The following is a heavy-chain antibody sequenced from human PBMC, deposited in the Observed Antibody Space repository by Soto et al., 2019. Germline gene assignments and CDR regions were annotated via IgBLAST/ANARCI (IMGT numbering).Heavy chain of an antibody. V-gene: IGHV3-30*18. J-gene: IGHJ4*02. D-gene: IGHD3-9*01. CDR3: AKEFLHFDWLLPYFDY. Sequence: LRLSCAASGFTFSSYGMHWVRQAPGKGLEWVAVISYDGSNKYYADSVKGRFTISRDNSKNTLYLQMNSLRAEDTAVYYCAKEFLHFDWLLPYFDYWGQGTLVTVSS. CDR1: GFTFSSYG. CDR2: ISYDGSNK.